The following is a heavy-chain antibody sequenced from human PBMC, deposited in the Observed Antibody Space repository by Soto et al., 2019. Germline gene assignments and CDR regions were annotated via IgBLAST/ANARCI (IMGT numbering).Heavy chain of an antibody. CDR3: AKHVVVVPAAGDYLDY. CDR2: ISGSGGST. CDR1: GFTFSSYA. J-gene: IGHJ4*02. V-gene: IGHV3-23*01. Sequence: PGGSLRLSCAASGFTFSSYAMSWVRQAPGKGLEWVSGISGSGGSTYYPDSVKGRFTISRDNTKNTLYLQMNSLRAEDAAVYYCAKHVVVVPAAGDYLDYWGQGTQVTVSS. D-gene: IGHD2-2*01.